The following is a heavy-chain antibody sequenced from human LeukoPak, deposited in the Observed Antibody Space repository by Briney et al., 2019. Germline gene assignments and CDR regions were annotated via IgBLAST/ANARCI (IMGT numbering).Heavy chain of an antibody. D-gene: IGHD1-26*01. Sequence: GGSLRHSCAPSGFTFSRYSASWVRQAPGKGLETISYISVVGISIYYAESVEGRFTISRDNAKNSMCLQMNILRAEDTAVYFCAIDATVGDLDLWGQGTMVTVSS. CDR2: ISVVGISI. CDR3: AIDATVGDLDL. V-gene: IGHV3-48*01. J-gene: IGHJ3*01. CDR1: GFTFSRYS.